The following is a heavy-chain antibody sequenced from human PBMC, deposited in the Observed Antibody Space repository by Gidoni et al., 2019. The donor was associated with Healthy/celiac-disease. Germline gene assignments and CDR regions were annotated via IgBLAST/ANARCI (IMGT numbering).Heavy chain of an antibody. Sequence: EVQLVESGGGLVQPGGSLRLSCAASGFTFSSYDMHWVRQATGKGLEWVSAIGTAGDTYYPGSVKGRFTISRENAKNSLYLQMNSLRAGDTAVYYCARVGYNDAFDIWGQGTMVTVSS. V-gene: IGHV3-13*01. CDR1: GFTFSSYD. D-gene: IGHD5-12*01. CDR2: IGTAGDT. J-gene: IGHJ3*02. CDR3: ARVGYNDAFDI.